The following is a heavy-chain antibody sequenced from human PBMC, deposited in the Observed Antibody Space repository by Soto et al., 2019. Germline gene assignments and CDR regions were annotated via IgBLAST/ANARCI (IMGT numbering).Heavy chain of an antibody. CDR2: TYYSSNWRH. CDR1: GDSVSNNPAA. D-gene: IGHD6-19*01. Sequence: QTLSLSCALCGDSVSNNPAAWNLIRAPQSTGLEWLGRTYYSSNWRHDYAVSVRRRITVNPDTSKNPFSLQLNSVTPDDTAVYDGARGVAGSGFDLWGQGTLVTVSS. J-gene: IGHJ4*02. CDR3: ARGVAGSGFDL. V-gene: IGHV6-1*01.